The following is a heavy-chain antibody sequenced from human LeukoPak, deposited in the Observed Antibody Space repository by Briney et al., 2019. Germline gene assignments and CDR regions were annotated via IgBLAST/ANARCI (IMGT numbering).Heavy chain of an antibody. CDR2: IYHSRST. J-gene: IGHJ6*02. CDR1: GYSLSSGYY. D-gene: IGHD2-21*02. Sequence: SETLSLTCAASGYSLSSGYYWGWIRQPPGKGLEWMGSIYHSRSTYYNPSLKSRVTISVDTSKNQFSLKLSSVTAADTAVYYCAREVGVVVTASSWDHYYGMDVRGQGTTVTVSS. CDR3: AREVGVVVTASSWDHYYGMDV. V-gene: IGHV4-38-2*02.